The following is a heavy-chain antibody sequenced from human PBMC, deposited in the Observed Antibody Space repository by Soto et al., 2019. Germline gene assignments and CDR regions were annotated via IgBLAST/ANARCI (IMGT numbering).Heavy chain of an antibody. CDR2: INTDASDT. D-gene: IGHD3-22*01. V-gene: IGHV3-74*01. J-gene: IGHJ4*02. CDR1: GFTFSSYW. Sequence: GGSLRLSCTASGFTFSSYWMHWVRQAPGTGLIWVSRINTDASDTTYADSVRGRFTISRDNAKNTLYLQMNSLRAEDTAVYYCARTGYYYDNKGYDFDYWGQGTLVTVSS. CDR3: ARTGYYYDNKGYDFDY.